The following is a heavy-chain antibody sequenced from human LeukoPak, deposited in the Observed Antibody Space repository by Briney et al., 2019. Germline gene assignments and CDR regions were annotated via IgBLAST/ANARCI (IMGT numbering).Heavy chain of an antibody. J-gene: IGHJ4*02. D-gene: IGHD3-22*01. CDR3: AKRAAPGGIVVVTPDY. CDR2: ISGSGGST. Sequence: GGSLRLSCAASGFTFSSYAMSWVRQAPGKGLEWVSAISGSGGSTYYADSVKGRFTISRDNSKNTLYLQMNSLRAEDTAVYYCAKRAAPGGIVVVTPDYWGQGTLVTVSS. V-gene: IGHV3-23*01. CDR1: GFTFSSYA.